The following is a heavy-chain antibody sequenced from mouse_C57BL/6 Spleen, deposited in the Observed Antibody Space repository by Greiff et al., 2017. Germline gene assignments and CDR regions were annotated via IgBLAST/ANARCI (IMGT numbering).Heavy chain of an antibody. J-gene: IGHJ2*01. CDR1: ESLLVAFA. CDR2: ISSGGSYT. CDR3: ARQGYGNYLYYFDY. Sequence: EVHLVESGGTLLKLGGPLKPSVPPLESLLVAFAWSWVRQTPDKRLEWVATISSGGSYTYYPDSVKGRFTISRDNAKNTLYLQMSSLKSEDTAMYYGARQGYGNYLYYFDYWGQGTTLTVSS. D-gene: IGHD2-1*01. V-gene: IGHV5-6*01.